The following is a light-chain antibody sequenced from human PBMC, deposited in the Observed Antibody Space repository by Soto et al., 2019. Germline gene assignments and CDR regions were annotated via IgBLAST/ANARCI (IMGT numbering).Light chain of an antibody. CDR1: QRISSY. V-gene: IGKV1-39*01. CDR3: QQSYSIPDT. CDR2: GTS. J-gene: IGKJ2*01. Sequence: DIPMTQSPSSLSASVGDTVTITCRASQRISSYLNWYQQKPGKAPKLLIYGTSNLQSGVPSRFSGRGTGTDFTLTISSLQPEDFATYYCQQSYSIPDTFGQGTKLEIK.